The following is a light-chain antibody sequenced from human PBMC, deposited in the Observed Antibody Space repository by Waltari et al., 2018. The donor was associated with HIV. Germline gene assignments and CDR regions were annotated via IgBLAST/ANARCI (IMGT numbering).Light chain of an antibody. CDR3: QQYNNWPPGT. J-gene: IGKJ2*01. CDR1: QSVSSI. Sequence: EIVMTQSPATLSVSPGERATLSCRASQSVSSILAWYQQKPGQAPRLLIYDASTRATGIPARFSGSGSGTYFTLTISSLQSEDFAVYYCQQYNNWPPGTFGQGAKLEIK. V-gene: IGKV3-15*01. CDR2: DAS.